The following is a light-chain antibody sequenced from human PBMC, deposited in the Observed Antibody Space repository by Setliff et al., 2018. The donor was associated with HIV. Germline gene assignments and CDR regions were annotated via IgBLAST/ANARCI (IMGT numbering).Light chain of an antibody. Sequence: QSALTQPASVSGSPGQSITISCTGTSSDVRAYNYVSWYQQHPGKAPKLMIYDVNKRPSGVSHRFSGSKSGNTASLTISGLQPEDEADYSCSSYSSSNTYVGFGGGTQRTV. V-gene: IGLV2-14*01. J-gene: IGLJ2*01. CDR3: SSYSSSNTYVG. CDR2: DVN. CDR1: SSDVRAYNY.